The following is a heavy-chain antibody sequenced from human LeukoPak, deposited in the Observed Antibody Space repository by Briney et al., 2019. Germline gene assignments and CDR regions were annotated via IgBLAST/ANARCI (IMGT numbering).Heavy chain of an antibody. J-gene: IGHJ4*02. Sequence: PSETLSLTCTVSGGSVSSYCWSWIRQPPGKGLEWLGYFYYSGSTNYNPSLNRRVTMSLETSNNHFPLRLNSVTASDTAVYYCASSPGYGEGVFHYWGQGTLVTVSS. CDR1: GGSVSSYC. CDR2: FYYSGST. D-gene: IGHD4-17*01. V-gene: IGHV4-59*08. CDR3: ASSPGYGEGVFHY.